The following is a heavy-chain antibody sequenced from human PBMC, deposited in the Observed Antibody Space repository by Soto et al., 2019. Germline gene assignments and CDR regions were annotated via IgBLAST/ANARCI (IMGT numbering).Heavy chain of an antibody. CDR3: ARGSRRVRRRSIITMIVVAASYYYGMDV. D-gene: IGHD3-22*01. V-gene: IGHV4-61*01. CDR1: GGSVSSSSHY. Sequence: ASETLSLTCTVSGGSVSSSSHYWSWIRQPPGKGLEWIAYIYHTGSTSYNPSLKSRVTISVDMSKNQFSLRLDSVTAADTAVYYCARGSRRVRRRSIITMIVVAASYYYGMDVWGQGTTVTVSS. CDR2: IYHTGST. J-gene: IGHJ6*02.